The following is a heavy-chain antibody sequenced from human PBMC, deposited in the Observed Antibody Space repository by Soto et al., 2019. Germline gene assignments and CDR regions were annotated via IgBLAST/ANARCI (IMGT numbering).Heavy chain of an antibody. CDR3: ARGNQVAMSDF. V-gene: IGHV4-4*07. Sequence: SETLSLTCAVSGGSISSYHWTWIRQPAGKGLEWIGRFHASGYTNYNPSLKSRVTMSSDTSKSQFSLRLSSVTAADTAVYYCARGNQVAMSDFWGQGTLVTVSS. J-gene: IGHJ4*02. CDR1: GGSISSYH. CDR2: FHASGYT.